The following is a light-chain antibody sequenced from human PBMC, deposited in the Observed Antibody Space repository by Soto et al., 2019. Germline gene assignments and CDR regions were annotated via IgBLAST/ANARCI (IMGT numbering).Light chain of an antibody. J-gene: IGLJ3*02. CDR3: CSYAGSTTWV. Sequence: QSALTQPASVSGSPGQSITISCTGTTSDVGSYNLVSWYQQHPGKAPKLMIYEGNKRPSGVSTRFSGSTSGNTASLTISGLQPEDEADYYCCSYAGSTTWVFGGGTKLTVL. CDR2: EGN. CDR1: TSDVGSYNL. V-gene: IGLV2-23*01.